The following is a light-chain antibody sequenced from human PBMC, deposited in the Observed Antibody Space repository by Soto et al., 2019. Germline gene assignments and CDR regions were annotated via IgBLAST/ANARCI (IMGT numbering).Light chain of an antibody. Sequence: QSVLTQPPSVSAAPGQTATISCSGSSSNIGNNFVAWYQQVPGTAPKLLIYDNNKRASGIPDRFSGSKSGTSATLGITGLQPGDEADYYCGTWDASLNGGVFGGGTQLTVL. J-gene: IGLJ3*02. CDR3: GTWDASLNGGV. CDR1: SSNIGNNF. CDR2: DNN. V-gene: IGLV1-51*01.